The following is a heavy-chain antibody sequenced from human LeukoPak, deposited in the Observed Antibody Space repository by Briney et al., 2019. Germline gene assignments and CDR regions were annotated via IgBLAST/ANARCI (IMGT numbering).Heavy chain of an antibody. Sequence: GRSLRLSCAASGFTFSSYAMHWVRQAPGKGLEWVAVISYDGSNKYYADSVKGRFTISRDNSKNTLYLQMNSLRAEDTAVYYCARAPFRSNTLFYWGQGTLVTVSS. J-gene: IGHJ4*02. V-gene: IGHV3-30-3*01. CDR3: ARAPFRSNTLFY. D-gene: IGHD3-3*01. CDR1: GFTFSSYA. CDR2: ISYDGSNK.